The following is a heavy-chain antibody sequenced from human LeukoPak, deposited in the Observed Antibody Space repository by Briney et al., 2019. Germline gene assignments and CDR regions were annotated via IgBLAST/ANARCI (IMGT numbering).Heavy chain of an antibody. CDR3: ARGRDWLRWFDP. D-gene: IGHD3/OR15-3a*01. J-gene: IGHJ5*02. CDR2: INPNSGGT. V-gene: IGHV1-2*02. CDR1: GYTFTGYY. Sequence: ASVKVSCKASGYTFTGYYMHWVRQAPGQGLEWMGWINPNSGGTNYAQKFQGRVTMTRDTSISTAYMELSSLTSQDTAVYYCARGRDWLRWFDPWGQGTLVTVSS.